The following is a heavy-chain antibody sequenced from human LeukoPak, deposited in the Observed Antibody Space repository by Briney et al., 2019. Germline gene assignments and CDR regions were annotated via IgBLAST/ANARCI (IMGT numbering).Heavy chain of an antibody. J-gene: IGHJ5*02. CDR3: ARGHSGSYFNWCDP. CDR2: INTNTGNP. Sequence: ASVKVSCKASGYTFTSYGISWVRQAPGQGLEWMGWINTNTGNPTYAQGFTGRFVFSLDTSVSTAYLQISSLKAEDTAVYYCARGHSGSYFNWCDPWGQGTLVTVFS. V-gene: IGHV7-4-1*02. D-gene: IGHD1-26*01. CDR1: GYTFTSYG.